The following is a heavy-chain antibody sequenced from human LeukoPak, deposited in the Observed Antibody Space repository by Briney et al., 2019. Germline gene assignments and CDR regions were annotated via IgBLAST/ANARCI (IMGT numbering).Heavy chain of an antibody. CDR1: GGSISGYY. CDR2: IYTSGST. J-gene: IGHJ6*02. CDR3: ARASGYDSSAYYYYYGMDV. D-gene: IGHD3-22*01. Sequence: SETLSLTCTVSGGSISGYYWSWIRQPAGKGLEWIGRIYTSGSTNYNPSLKSRVTMSVDTSKNQFSLKLSSVTAADTAVYYCARASGYDSSAYYYYYGMDVWGQGTTVTVSS. V-gene: IGHV4-4*07.